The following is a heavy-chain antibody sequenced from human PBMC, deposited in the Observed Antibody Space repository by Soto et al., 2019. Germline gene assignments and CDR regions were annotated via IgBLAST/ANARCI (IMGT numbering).Heavy chain of an antibody. V-gene: IGHV1-18*01. CDR2: ISSYNGKT. CDR3: ARDTPHRRDSSEIDP. J-gene: IGHJ5*02. CDR1: GYSFTTYG. Sequence: GASVKVSCKTSGYSFTTYGISWVRQAPGQGLEWMGWISSYNGKTNYAQKHQGRLTMTTDTSTGTVYMELRSLTSDDTAVYYCARDTPHRRDSSEIDPWGQGTLVTVSS. D-gene: IGHD3-22*01.